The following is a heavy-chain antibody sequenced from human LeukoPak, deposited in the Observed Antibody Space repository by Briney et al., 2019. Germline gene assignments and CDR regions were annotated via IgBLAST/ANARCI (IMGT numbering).Heavy chain of an antibody. V-gene: IGHV4-34*01. J-gene: IGHJ3*01. Sequence: SETLSLTCAVYGGSFTGYYWSWLRQTPGKGLEWIGEINRSGTTNSNPSLKSRVTLSVDTSKSQVSLRWRFVTAADTAIFYCARGRFGNPLQLQPRRPFDLWGQGTVVIISS. CDR1: GGSFTGYY. D-gene: IGHD1-1*01. CDR3: ARGRFGNPLQLQPRRPFDL. CDR2: INRSGTT.